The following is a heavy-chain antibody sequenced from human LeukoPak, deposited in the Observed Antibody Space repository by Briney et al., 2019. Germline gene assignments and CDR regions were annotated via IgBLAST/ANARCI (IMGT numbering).Heavy chain of an antibody. Sequence: SQTLSLNCTVSGGSISSGSYYWSWIRQPAGKGLEWLGRIYTSGSTNYNPSLKSRVTISVDTSKNQFSLKLSSVTAADTAVYYCARQQPYDFWSGYPFDYGGQGSLVTV. CDR2: IYTSGST. CDR3: ARQQPYDFWSGYPFDY. J-gene: IGHJ4*02. V-gene: IGHV4-61*02. CDR1: GGSISSGSYY. D-gene: IGHD3-3*01.